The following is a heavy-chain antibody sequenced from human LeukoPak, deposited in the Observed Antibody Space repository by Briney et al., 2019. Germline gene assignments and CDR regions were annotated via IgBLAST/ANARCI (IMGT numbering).Heavy chain of an antibody. CDR1: GFTFSSYS. V-gene: IGHV3-21*01. CDR2: ISSSSSYI. D-gene: IGHD3-22*01. J-gene: IGHJ3*02. Sequence: GGSLRLSYAASGFTFSSYSMNWVRQAPGKGLEWVSSISSSSSYIYYADSVKGRFTISRDNAKNSLYLQMNSLRAEDTAVYYCARDIGYYYDSRDHDAFDIWGQGTMLTVSS. CDR3: ARDIGYYYDSRDHDAFDI.